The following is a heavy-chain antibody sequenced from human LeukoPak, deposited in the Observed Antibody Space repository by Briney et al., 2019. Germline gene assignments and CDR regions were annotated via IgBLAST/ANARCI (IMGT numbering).Heavy chain of an antibody. V-gene: IGHV3-66*01. D-gene: IGHD1-26*01. CDR1: GFTVSSNY. CDR2: IYSGGST. J-gene: IGHJ4*02. CDR3: ARSHSGSYYENCDY. Sequence: PGGSLRLSCAASGFTVSSNYMSWVRQAPGKGLEWVSVIYSGGSTYYADSVKGRFTISRDNSKNTLYLQMNSLRAEDTAVYYCARSHSGSYYENCDYWGQGTLVTVSS.